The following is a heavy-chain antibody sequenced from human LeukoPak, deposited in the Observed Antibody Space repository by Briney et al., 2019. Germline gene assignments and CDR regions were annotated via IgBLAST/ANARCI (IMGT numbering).Heavy chain of an antibody. J-gene: IGHJ4*02. CDR2: ISSIGTTI. CDR1: GFTFSSYE. V-gene: IGHV3-48*03. D-gene: IGHD3-16*01. CDR3: AVGGGY. Sequence: GGSLRLSCAASGFTFSSYEMNWVRHAPGKGLEWVSHISSIGTTIYYADSVKGRFTISRDNAKNSLFLQMNSLRAEDTAVYYCAVGGGYWGQGTLVTVSS.